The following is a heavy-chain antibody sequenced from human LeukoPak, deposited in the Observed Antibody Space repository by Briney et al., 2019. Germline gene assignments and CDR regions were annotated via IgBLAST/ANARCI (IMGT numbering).Heavy chain of an antibody. CDR3: ARELLSCSGGSCYSDRAFDI. V-gene: IGHV3-23*01. CDR1: GFTFSNYA. J-gene: IGHJ3*02. D-gene: IGHD2-15*01. CDR2: LRDSGDTT. Sequence: GGTLRVSCAASGFTFSNYAMSWVRQVPGKGLEWVSALRDSGDTTYYADSVKGRFTISRDNSKNTLYLQMNSLRAEDTAVYYCARELLSCSGGSCYSDRAFDIWGQGTMVTVSS.